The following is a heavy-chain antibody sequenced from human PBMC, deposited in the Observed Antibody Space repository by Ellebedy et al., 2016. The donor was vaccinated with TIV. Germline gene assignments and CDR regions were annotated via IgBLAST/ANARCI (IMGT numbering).Heavy chain of an antibody. CDR2: INPNSGGT. V-gene: IGHV1-2*04. CDR3: ARGGPITIFWIPPQSYNWFDP. Sequence: ASVKVSCXASGYTFTGYYMHWVRQAPGQGLEWMGWINPNSGGTNYAQKFQGWVTMTRDTSISTAYMELSRLRSDDTAVYYCARGGPITIFWIPPQSYNWFDPWGQGTLVTVSS. CDR1: GYTFTGYY. J-gene: IGHJ5*02. D-gene: IGHD3-9*01.